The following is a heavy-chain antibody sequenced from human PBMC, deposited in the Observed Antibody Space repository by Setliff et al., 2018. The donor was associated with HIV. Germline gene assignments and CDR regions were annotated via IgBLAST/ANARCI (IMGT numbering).Heavy chain of an antibody. D-gene: IGHD5-12*01. V-gene: IGHV4-39*01. Sequence: PSETLSLTCTVSGGSISSSSYFWGWIRQPPGKGLEWIGSIYYSGSTYYNPSLKSRVTMSVDSSKNQFSLKVNSVTAADTAVYYCARLRPLVADRSYFDHWGQGTLVTVSS. CDR3: ARLRPLVADRSYFDH. CDR2: IYYSGST. CDR1: GGSISSSSYF. J-gene: IGHJ4*02.